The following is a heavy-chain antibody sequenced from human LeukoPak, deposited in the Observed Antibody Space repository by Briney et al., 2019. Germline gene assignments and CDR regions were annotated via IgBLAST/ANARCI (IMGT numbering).Heavy chain of an antibody. CDR1: GGSISSYY. CDR3: ARQAQQLVSFDF. D-gene: IGHD6-13*01. J-gene: IGHJ4*01. Sequence: SETLSLTCTVSGGSISSYYWSWIRQPPGKGLECIGYIYYSGSTKHNPSLKSRVTISVDTSKNQFSLKVTSVTAADTAVYYCARQAQQLVSFDFWGHGTLVTVSS. CDR2: IYYSGST. V-gene: IGHV4-59*08.